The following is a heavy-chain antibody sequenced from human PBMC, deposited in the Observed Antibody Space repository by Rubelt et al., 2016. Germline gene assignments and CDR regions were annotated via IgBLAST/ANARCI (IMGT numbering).Heavy chain of an antibody. CDR2: IYYSGST. D-gene: IGHD2/OR15-2a*01. V-gene: IGHV4-39*07. Sequence: SLTCAVSGGSISSGGYAWSWIRQPPGKGLEWIGSIYYSGSTYYNPSLKSRVTISVDTSKNQFSLKLSSVTAADTAVYYCARDPQNWFDPWGQGTPVTVSS. CDR3: ARDPQNWFDP. CDR1: GGSISSGGYA. J-gene: IGHJ5*02.